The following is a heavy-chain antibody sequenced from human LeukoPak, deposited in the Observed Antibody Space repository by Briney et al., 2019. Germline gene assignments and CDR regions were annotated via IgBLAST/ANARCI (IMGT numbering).Heavy chain of an antibody. V-gene: IGHV4-31*03. D-gene: IGHD3-9*01. J-gene: IGHJ4*02. CDR3: ASTYGRYFDWLPPNPIFDY. CDR1: GGSISSGGYY. Sequence: SETLSLTCTVSGGSISSGGYYWSWIRQHPGKGLEWIGYIYYSGSTYYNPSLKSRVTISVDTSKNQFSLKLSSVTAADTAVYYCASTYGRYFDWLPPNPIFDYWGQGTLVTVSS. CDR2: IYYSGST.